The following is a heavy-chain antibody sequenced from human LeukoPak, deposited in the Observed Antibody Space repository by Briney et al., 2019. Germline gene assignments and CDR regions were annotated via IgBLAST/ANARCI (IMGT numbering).Heavy chain of an antibody. Sequence: PGGSLRLSCAASGFTFSSYWMSWVRQAPGKGLGWVANIKQDGSEKYYVDSVKGRFTISRDNAKNSLYLQMNSLRAEDTAVYYYARDRGYCSSTSCYYFDYWGQGTLVTVSS. D-gene: IGHD2-2*01. CDR1: GFTFSSYW. J-gene: IGHJ4*02. CDR2: IKQDGSEK. V-gene: IGHV3-7*03. CDR3: ARDRGYCSSTSCYYFDY.